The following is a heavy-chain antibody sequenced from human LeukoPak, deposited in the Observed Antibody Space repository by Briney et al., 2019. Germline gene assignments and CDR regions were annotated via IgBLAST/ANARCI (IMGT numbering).Heavy chain of an antibody. V-gene: IGHV3-21*01. J-gene: IGHJ4*02. Sequence: GGSLRLSCAASGFTFSSYSMNWVRQAPGKGLEWVSSISSSSSYIYYADSVKGRFTITRDNAKNSLYLQMNRLRAEDTAVYYCARDLGNDCSSTSCVGWGQGTLVTVSS. CDR1: GFTFSSYS. D-gene: IGHD2-2*01. CDR2: ISSSSSYI. CDR3: ARDLGNDCSSTSCVG.